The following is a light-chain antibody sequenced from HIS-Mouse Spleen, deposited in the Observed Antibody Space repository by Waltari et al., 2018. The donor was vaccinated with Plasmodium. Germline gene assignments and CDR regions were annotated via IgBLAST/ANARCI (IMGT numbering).Light chain of an antibody. J-gene: IGKJ1*01. CDR1: QSISSS. Sequence: DIQMTQSPSSLSASVGDRVTITCRASQSISSSLNWYQQKPGKAPKLLIYAASSLQSGVTSRVSGSGSGTDFTLTISSLQPEDFATYYCQQSYSTWTFGQGTKVEIK. CDR3: QQSYSTWT. CDR2: AAS. V-gene: IGKV1-39*01.